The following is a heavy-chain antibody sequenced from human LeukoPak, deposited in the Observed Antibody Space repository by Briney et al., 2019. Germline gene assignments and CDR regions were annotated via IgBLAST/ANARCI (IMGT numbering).Heavy chain of an antibody. J-gene: IGHJ6*02. CDR3: AKLMSIVVVPAAPPLDMDV. Sequence: PGGSLRLSCAASGFTFSSYAMSWVRQAPGKGLEWVSAISGSGGSTYYADSVKGRFTISRDNSKNTLYLQMNSLRAEDTAVYYCAKLMSIVVVPAAPPLDMDVWGQGTTVTVSS. CDR2: ISGSGGST. CDR1: GFTFSSYA. D-gene: IGHD2-2*01. V-gene: IGHV3-23*01.